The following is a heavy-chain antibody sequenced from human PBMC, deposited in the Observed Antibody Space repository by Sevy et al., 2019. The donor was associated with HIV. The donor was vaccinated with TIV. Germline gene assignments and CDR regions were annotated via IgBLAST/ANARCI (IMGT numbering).Heavy chain of an antibody. CDR2: IYYNGDT. CDR1: GDSINSDY. J-gene: IGHJ5*02. D-gene: IGHD3-3*01. V-gene: IGHV4-59*01. CDR3: ARGVKAPYYDPSSGYLSWFDP. Sequence: SETLSLTCSVSGDSINSDYWTWIRQPPGKGLEWIGFIYYNGDTNYNPSLKTRVTMSIDTSKKQFSLKLTSLTAADTAVYYWARGVKAPYYDPSSGYLSWFDPWGQGTLVTVSS.